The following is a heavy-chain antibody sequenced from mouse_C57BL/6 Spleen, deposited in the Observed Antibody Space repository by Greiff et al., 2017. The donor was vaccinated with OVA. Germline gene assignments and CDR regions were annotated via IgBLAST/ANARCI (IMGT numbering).Heavy chain of an antibody. Sequence: EVQLQQSGPELVKPGASVKIPCKASGYTFTDYNMDWVKQSHGKSLEWIGDINPNNGGTIYNQKFKGKATLTVDKSSSTAYMELRSLTSEDTAVYYCARFYYYGSSYRYFDVWGTGTTVTVSS. J-gene: IGHJ1*03. CDR2: INPNNGGT. CDR1: GYTFTDYN. V-gene: IGHV1-18*01. CDR3: ARFYYYGSSYRYFDV. D-gene: IGHD1-1*01.